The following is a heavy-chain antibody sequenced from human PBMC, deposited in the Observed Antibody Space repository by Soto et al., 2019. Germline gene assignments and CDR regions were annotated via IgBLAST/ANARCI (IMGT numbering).Heavy chain of an antibody. Sequence: LSETLSLTCAVSGGSISSSNWWSWVRQPPGKGLEWIGEIYHSGSTNYNPSLKSRVTISVDKSKNQFSLKLSSVTAADTAVYYCARDQYYYDSKGFDPWGQGTLVTVSS. CDR3: ARDQYYYDSKGFDP. CDR2: IYHSGST. V-gene: IGHV4-4*02. CDR1: GGSISSSNW. D-gene: IGHD3-22*01. J-gene: IGHJ5*02.